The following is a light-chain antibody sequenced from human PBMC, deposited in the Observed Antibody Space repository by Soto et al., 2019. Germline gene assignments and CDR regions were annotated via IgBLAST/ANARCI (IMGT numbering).Light chain of an antibody. CDR2: EVR. Sequence: QSVLTQPASVSGSPGQSITISCAGTSNDVGAYNYVSWYQQHPGKAPKIMIFEVRRRPSGVSNRFSGSKSSNTASLTISGLQAEDEAYYCCSSYTSSSTLVFGGGTKVTVL. J-gene: IGLJ3*02. CDR3: SSYTSSSTLV. CDR1: SNDVGAYNY. V-gene: IGLV2-14*01.